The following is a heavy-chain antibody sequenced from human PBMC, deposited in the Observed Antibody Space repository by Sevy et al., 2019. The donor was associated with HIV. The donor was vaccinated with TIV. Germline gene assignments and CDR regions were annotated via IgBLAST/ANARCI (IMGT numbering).Heavy chain of an antibody. CDR3: ATTKDYYEDSGSPIDR. J-gene: IGHJ5*02. CDR1: EYTLNQLA. V-gene: IGHV1-24*01. Sequence: ASVKVSCKVSEYTLNQLAMHWVRQPPGKGLEWMGSFDPEDGNTFYAQKVQGRLTLTEDTSTDTAFMELNSLKSEDTAIYYCATTKDYYEDSGSPIDRWGQGTLVTVSS. CDR2: FDPEDGNT. D-gene: IGHD3-22*01.